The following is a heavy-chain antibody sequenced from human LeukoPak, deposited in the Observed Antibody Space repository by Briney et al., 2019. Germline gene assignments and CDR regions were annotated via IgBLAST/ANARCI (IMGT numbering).Heavy chain of an antibody. CDR1: GTSFTNYG. CDR3: ARGEYPNDY. J-gene: IGHJ4*02. V-gene: IGHV1-18*01. Sequence: GASVTVSCKVVGTSFTNYGITWVRQAPGQGLEWMAWISAHNGDTNLAQNFQGRVTMTTDTSTSTAYMELRSLRSDDTAMYYCARGEYPNDYWGQGTLVTVSS. D-gene: IGHD2/OR15-2a*01. CDR2: ISAHNGDT.